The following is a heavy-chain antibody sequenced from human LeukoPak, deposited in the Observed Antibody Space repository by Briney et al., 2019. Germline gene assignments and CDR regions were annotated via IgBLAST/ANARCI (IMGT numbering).Heavy chain of an antibody. D-gene: IGHD3-22*01. CDR1: GFTFSTYW. CDR3: ARFPDSSGYRGYFDY. Sequence: GGSLRLSCAASGFTFSTYWMTWVRQAPGKGLEWVANIKQDGSEKYYVDSAKGRFTISRDNAKNSLYLQMNSLRAEDTAVYYCARFPDSSGYRGYFDYWGQGTLVTVSS. J-gene: IGHJ4*02. V-gene: IGHV3-7*01. CDR2: IKQDGSEK.